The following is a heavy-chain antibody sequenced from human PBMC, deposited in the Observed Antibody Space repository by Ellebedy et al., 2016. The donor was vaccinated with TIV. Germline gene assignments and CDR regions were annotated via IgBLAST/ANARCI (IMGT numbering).Heavy chain of an antibody. CDR3: ARDSYSSGWYGSSAFDI. Sequence: ASVKVSCXASGYTFTSYGISWVRQAPGQGLEWMGWISAYNGNTNYAQKLQGRVTMTTDTSTSTAYMELRSLRSDDTAVYYCARDSYSSGWYGSSAFDIWGQGTMVTVSS. CDR2: ISAYNGNT. D-gene: IGHD6-19*01. J-gene: IGHJ3*02. V-gene: IGHV1-18*01. CDR1: GYTFTSYG.